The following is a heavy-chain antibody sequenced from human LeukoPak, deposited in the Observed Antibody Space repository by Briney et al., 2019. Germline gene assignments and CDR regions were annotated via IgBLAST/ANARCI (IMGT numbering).Heavy chain of an antibody. CDR2: ISAYNGNT. CDR3: ARAVYDILTFTYYYYYMDV. CDR1: GYTFTSYG. J-gene: IGHJ6*03. V-gene: IGHV1-18*01. Sequence: ASVKVSCKASGYTFTSYGISWVRQAPGQGLEWMGWISAYNGNTNYAQKLQGRVTMTTDTPTSTAYMELRSLRSDDTAVYYCARAVYDILTFTYYYYYMDVWGKGTTVTVSS. D-gene: IGHD3-9*01.